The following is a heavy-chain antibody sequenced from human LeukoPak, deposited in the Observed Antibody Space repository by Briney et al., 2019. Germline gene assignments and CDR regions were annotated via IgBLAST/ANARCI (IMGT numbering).Heavy chain of an antibody. CDR2: MNPNNGNT. J-gene: IGHJ4*02. V-gene: IGHV1-8*01. CDR1: GYTFSAYD. CDR3: ARVSQTPAYYYTSGYYYHGY. Sequence: GASVKVSCKASGYTFSAYDINWVRQATGQGLEWMGWMNPNNGNTGFAQKFQGRVTMTRDTSINTAYMELSNLRSEDTAVYYCARVSQTPAYYYTSGYYYHGYWGQGTRVTVSS. D-gene: IGHD3-22*01.